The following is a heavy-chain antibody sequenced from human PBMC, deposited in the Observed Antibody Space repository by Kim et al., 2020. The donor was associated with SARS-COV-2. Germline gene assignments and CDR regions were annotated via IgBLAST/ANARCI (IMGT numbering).Heavy chain of an antibody. Sequence: GGSLRLSCAASGFSFSDSSMNWIRQAPGKGLEWVAYINSDGSSTEYADSGNGRFTISRDNAKKSLSLQMNRLTPEDTAVYYCVREPASWGQGTLVTVSS. CDR1: GFSFSDSS. CDR3: VREPAS. J-gene: IGHJ5*02. V-gene: IGHV3-11*01. CDR2: INSDGSST.